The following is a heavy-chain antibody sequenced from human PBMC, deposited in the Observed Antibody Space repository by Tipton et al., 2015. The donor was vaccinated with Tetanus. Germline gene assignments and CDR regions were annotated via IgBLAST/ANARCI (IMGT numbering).Heavy chain of an antibody. J-gene: IGHJ4*02. V-gene: IGHV3-23*01. CDR2: ITVSGDTT. D-gene: IGHD2-8*02. CDR1: GLTFSSFA. Sequence: SLRLSCAASGLTFSSFAMNWARQAPGRGLEWVSTITVSGDTTYYADSVKGRFNISRDNSKNTLYLQMNSLRAEDTAVYFCAKGHTGGYFDYWGRGTLVTVSS. CDR3: AKGHTGGYFDY.